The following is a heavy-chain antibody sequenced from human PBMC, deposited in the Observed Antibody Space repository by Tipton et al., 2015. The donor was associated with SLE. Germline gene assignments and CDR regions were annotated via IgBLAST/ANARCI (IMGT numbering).Heavy chain of an antibody. CDR3: ARSNVAVAFDAFDI. Sequence: SLRLSCTASGFTFGDYAMNWVRQAPGKGLEWVGFIRNPAYGGTTVYAASVKGRFTISRDDSKSIAYLQMNSLKTEDTAVYYCARSNVAVAFDAFDIWGQGTLVTVSS. V-gene: IGHV3-49*04. CDR1: GFTFGDYA. CDR2: IRNPAYGGTT. J-gene: IGHJ3*02. D-gene: IGHD6-19*01.